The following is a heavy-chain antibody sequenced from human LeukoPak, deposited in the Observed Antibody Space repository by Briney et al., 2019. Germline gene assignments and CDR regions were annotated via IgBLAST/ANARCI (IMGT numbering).Heavy chain of an antibody. CDR1: EFTVSNNY. V-gene: IGHV3-53*01. CDR3: ARHTVRGAPTLDY. D-gene: IGHD3-10*01. J-gene: IGHJ4*02. Sequence: GGSLRLSCAASEFTVSNNYMCWVRPAPRKGLEWVSVIYTDGSTYYADSVKGRFTISGDNSRNTLYLQMDDLRAVDTAVYYCARHTVRGAPTLDYWGQGTLVTVSS. CDR2: IYTDGST.